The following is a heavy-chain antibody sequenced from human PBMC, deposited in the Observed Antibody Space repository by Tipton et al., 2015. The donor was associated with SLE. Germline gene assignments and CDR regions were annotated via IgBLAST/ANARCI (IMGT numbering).Heavy chain of an antibody. J-gene: IGHJ2*01. CDR2: ITWDGHST. D-gene: IGHD1-14*01. CDR1: GFTFDDYA. CDR3: ARDMFPVTNPNWYFDL. V-gene: IGHV3-43D*04. Sequence: QLVQSGGVVVQPGGSLRLSCAASGFTFDDYAMHWVRRAPGKGLEWVSLITWDGHSTYYADSVKGRFTISRDTNKNSLYLQMNSLRFEDSALYYCARDMFPVTNPNWYFDLWGRGTLVTVSS.